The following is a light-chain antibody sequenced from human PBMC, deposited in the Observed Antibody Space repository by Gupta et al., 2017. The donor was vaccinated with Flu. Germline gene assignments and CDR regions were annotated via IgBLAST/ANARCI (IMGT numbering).Light chain of an antibody. V-gene: IGLV2-14*03. CDR1: SSDVGDYDY. Sequence: QSITISCTATSSDVGDYDYVSWYQQHPGKAPKLMIYDVTNRPSGVSDRFSGSQSDNTASLTISGLQPEDEADYFCSSYTGTTTIFGGGTKLTVL. J-gene: IGLJ2*01. CDR2: DVT. CDR3: SSYTGTTTI.